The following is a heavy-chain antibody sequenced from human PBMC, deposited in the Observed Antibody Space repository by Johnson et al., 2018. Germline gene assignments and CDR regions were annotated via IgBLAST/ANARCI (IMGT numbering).Heavy chain of an antibody. J-gene: IGHJ3*02. D-gene: IGHD3-16*01. CDR3: AGDRGGVGGINAFDI. CDR2: INAGNGNT. Sequence: QVQLVQSGAEVKKPGASVKVSCKASGYTFTTYPMHWVRQAPGQRLEWMGWINAGNGNTKYSQKFQVRVTITRDTSASTAYMELSSLGSEDTAVYNCAGDRGGVGGINAFDIWGQGTMVTVSS. CDR1: GYTFTTYP. V-gene: IGHV1-3*01.